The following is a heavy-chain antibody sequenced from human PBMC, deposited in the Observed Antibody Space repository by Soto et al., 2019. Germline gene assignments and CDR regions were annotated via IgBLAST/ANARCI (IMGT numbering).Heavy chain of an antibody. J-gene: IGHJ4*02. Sequence: VQLVESGGGVVQPGGSLRLSCEASGFPFSNFAMHWVRQAPGKGLEWVAVLSQEGSLTYYADFVKGRFTISRDNSKNTLFLQMNVLSAEDTAVYYWATPGLSTALVTAPRDSWGQGNLGNVAS. CDR1: GFPFSNFA. CDR2: LSQEGSLT. D-gene: IGHD5-18*01. V-gene: IGHV3-30-3*01. CDR3: ATPGLSTALVTAPRDS.